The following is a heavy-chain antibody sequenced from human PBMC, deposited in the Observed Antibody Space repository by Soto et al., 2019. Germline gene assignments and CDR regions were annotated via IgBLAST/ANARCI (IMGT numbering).Heavy chain of an antibody. V-gene: IGHV3-49*04. CDR3: NSNYYDSSGHDNWFDP. D-gene: IGHD3-22*01. Sequence: GGSLRLSCAASGFTFSSFAMHWVRQAPGKGLEWVAIVSYGGTTEYAASVKGRFTISRDDSKSIAYLQMNSLKTEDTAVYYCNSNYYDSSGHDNWFDPWGQGTLVTVSS. J-gene: IGHJ5*02. CDR1: GFTFSSFA. CDR2: IVSYGGTT.